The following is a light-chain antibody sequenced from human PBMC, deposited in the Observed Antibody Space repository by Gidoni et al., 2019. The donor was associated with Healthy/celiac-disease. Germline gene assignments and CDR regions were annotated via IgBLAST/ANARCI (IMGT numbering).Light chain of an antibody. CDR1: QSISSY. J-gene: IGKJ3*01. V-gene: IGKV1-39*01. CDR2: AAS. CDR3: QQSYSTPRIFT. Sequence: DIQMTQSPSSLSASVGDRVNSTSRASQSISSYLNWYQQKPWKAPKLLIYAASSLQSGVPSRFSGSGSGTDFTLTISSLQPEDFATYYCQQSYSTPRIFTFGPGTKVDIK.